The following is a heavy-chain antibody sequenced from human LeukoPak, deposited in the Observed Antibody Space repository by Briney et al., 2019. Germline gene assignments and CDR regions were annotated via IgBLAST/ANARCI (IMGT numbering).Heavy chain of an antibody. CDR2: IRYDGSNK. Sequence: GGSLRLSCAASEFSVGSNYMTWVRQAPGKGLEWVAFIRYDGSNKYYADSVKGRFTISRDNSKNTLYLQMNSLRAEDTAVYYCARRGWGYSYGYAYYFDYWGQGTLVTISS. V-gene: IGHV3-30*02. J-gene: IGHJ4*02. CDR1: EFSVGSNY. D-gene: IGHD5-18*01. CDR3: ARRGWGYSYGYAYYFDY.